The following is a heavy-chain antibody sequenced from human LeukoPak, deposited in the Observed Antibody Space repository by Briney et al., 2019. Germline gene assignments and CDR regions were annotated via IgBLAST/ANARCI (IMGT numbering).Heavy chain of an antibody. Sequence: ASVKVSCKASGYTFTSYGISWVRQAPGQGLEWMGWISAYNGNTNYAQKLQGRVTMTTDTSTSTAYMELRSLRSDDTAVYYCAKGEVWFGRGYGMDVWGQGTTVTVSS. CDR1: GYTFTSYG. V-gene: IGHV1-18*01. CDR2: ISAYNGNT. CDR3: AKGEVWFGRGYGMDV. D-gene: IGHD3-10*01. J-gene: IGHJ6*02.